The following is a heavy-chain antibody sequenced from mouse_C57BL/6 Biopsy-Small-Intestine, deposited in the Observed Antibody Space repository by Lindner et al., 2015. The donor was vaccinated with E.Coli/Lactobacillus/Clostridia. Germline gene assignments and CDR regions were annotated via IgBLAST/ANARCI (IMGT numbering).Heavy chain of an antibody. CDR3: ARPDPAWFAY. CDR2: ISSGSSTI. Sequence: VQLQESGGGLVKPGGSLKLSCAASGFTFSDYGMHWVRQAPEKGLEWVAYISSGSSTIYYADTVKGRFTISRDNAKNTLFLQVTSLRSEDTAMYYCARPDPAWFAYWGQGTLVTVSA. CDR1: GFTFSDYG. V-gene: IGHV5-17*01. J-gene: IGHJ3*01.